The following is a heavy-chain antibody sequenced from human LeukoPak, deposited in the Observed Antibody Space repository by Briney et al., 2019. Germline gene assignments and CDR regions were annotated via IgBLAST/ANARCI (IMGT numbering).Heavy chain of an antibody. V-gene: IGHV4-4*02. CDR3: ARPPSGRNTIFGVGHYYMDV. Sequence: KPSETLSLTCAVSGGSISSSNWWSWVRQPPGKGLEWIGEIYHSGSTNYNPSLKSRVTISVDKSKNQFSLKLSSVTAADTAVYYCARPPSGRNTIFGVGHYYMDVWGKGTTVTVSS. CDR1: GGSISSSNW. CDR2: IYHSGST. J-gene: IGHJ6*03. D-gene: IGHD3-3*01.